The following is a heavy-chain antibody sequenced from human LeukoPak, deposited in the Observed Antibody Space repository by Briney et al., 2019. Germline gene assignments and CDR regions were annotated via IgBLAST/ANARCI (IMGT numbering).Heavy chain of an antibody. D-gene: IGHD6-19*01. CDR1: GFTFSNYA. CDR3: EKDNCGWYVTVDY. CDR2: ISDSGGST. Sequence: GGSLRLSCAASGFTFSNYAMSWVRQAPGKGLEWVSGISDSGGSTYYADSVKGRFSISRDNSKNTLYLQMNSLRAEDTAVYYCEKDNCGWYVTVDYWGQGTLVTVSS. J-gene: IGHJ4*02. V-gene: IGHV3-23*01.